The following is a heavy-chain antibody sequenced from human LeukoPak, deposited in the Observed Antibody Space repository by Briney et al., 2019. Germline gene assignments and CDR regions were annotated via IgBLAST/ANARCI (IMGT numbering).Heavy chain of an antibody. J-gene: IGHJ5*02. CDR3: ARGRQTPTYNWFDP. CDR2: INHSGST. CDR1: GGSFSGYY. Sequence: SETLSLTCAVYGGSFSGYYWSWIRQPPGKGLEWIGEINHSGSTNYNPPLKSRVTISVDTSKNQFSLKLSSVTAADTAVYYCARGRQTPTYNWFDPWGQGTLVTVSS. V-gene: IGHV4-34*01.